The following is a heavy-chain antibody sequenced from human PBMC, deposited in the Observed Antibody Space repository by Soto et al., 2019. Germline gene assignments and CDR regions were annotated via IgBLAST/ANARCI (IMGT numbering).Heavy chain of an antibody. CDR1: GYTFTSSG. V-gene: IGHV1-18*01. J-gene: IGHJ4*02. Sequence: ASVKVSCKASGYTFTSSGISWVRQAPGQGLEWMGWISAYNGNTNYAQKLQGRVTMTTDTSTSTAYMELRSLRSDDTAVYYCARGLYYDILTGYPNDYWGQGTLVTVSS. CDR2: ISAYNGNT. D-gene: IGHD3-9*01. CDR3: ARGLYYDILTGYPNDY.